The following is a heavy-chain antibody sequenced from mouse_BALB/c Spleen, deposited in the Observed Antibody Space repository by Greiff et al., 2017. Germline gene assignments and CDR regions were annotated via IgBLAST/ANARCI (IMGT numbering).Heavy chain of an antibody. CDR1: GFTFSSYT. J-gene: IGHJ2*01. V-gene: IGHV5-12-2*01. CDR3: ARHYGNYDGFDY. CDR2: ISNGGGST. D-gene: IGHD2-1*01. Sequence: EVMLVESGGGLVQPGGSLKLSCAASGFTFSSYTMSWVRQTPEKRLEWVAYISNGGGSTYYPDTVKGRFTISRDNAKNTLYLQMSSLKSEDTAMYYCARHYGNYDGFDYWGQGTTLTVSS.